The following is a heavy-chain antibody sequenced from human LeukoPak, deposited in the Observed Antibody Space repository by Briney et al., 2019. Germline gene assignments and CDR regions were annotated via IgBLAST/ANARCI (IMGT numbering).Heavy chain of an antibody. CDR2: IIPILGIA. V-gene: IGHV1-69*04. CDR1: GGTFSSHA. D-gene: IGHD2-2*02. CDR3: ASLRLGYCSSTSCYTDYYYYYGMDV. J-gene: IGHJ6*02. Sequence: GASVKVSCKASGGTFSSHAISWVRQAPGQGLEWMGRIIPILGIANYAQKFQGRVTITADKSTSTAYMELSSLRSEDTAVYYCASLRLGYCSSTSCYTDYYYYYGMDVWGQGTTVTVSS.